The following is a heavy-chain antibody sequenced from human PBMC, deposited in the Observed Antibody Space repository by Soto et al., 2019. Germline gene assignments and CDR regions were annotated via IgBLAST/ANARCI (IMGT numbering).Heavy chain of an antibody. CDR2: ISAYMGKT. V-gene: IGHV1-18*01. Sequence: ASVKVPCKTSGNMFISWVRQAPGQGLEWMRWISAYMGKTISSQNLQDIVSMGTGTSTGTAYMELRSLRSDDTAIYYCTVDSSGSGCDDYYYYGMDVWAQGTTVTVSS. CDR3: TVDSSGSGCDDYYYYGMDV. CDR1: GNMF. D-gene: IGHD3-22*01. J-gene: IGHJ6*02.